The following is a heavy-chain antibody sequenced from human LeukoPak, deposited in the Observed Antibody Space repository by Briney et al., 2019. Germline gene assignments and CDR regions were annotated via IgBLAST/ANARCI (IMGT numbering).Heavy chain of an antibody. CDR3: AKDQGSGITYFDY. J-gene: IGHJ4*02. CDR2: ISGSGGST. V-gene: IGHV3-23*01. Sequence: LEWVXAISGSGGSTYYADSVKGRFTISRDNSKNTLYLQMNSLRAEDTAVYYCAKDQGSGITYFDYWGQGTLVTVSS. D-gene: IGHD3-10*01.